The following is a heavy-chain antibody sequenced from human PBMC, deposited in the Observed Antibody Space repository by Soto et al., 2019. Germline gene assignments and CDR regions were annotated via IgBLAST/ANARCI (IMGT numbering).Heavy chain of an antibody. V-gene: IGHV3-30*18. J-gene: IGHJ4*02. Sequence: GGSLRLSCAASGFTISTYGMHWVRQAPGKGLEWVAVISYDGNNKYYADSVKGRFTISRDSSENTLYLQMNSLRAEDTAVYYCAKSVYNWNDGFFDYWGQGTLVTVSS. D-gene: IGHD1-1*01. CDR3: AKSVYNWNDGFFDY. CDR1: GFTISTYG. CDR2: ISYDGNNK.